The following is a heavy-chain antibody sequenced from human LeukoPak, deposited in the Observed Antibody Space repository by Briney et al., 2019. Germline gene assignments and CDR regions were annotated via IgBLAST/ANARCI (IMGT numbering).Heavy chain of an antibody. CDR1: GYTFTSYG. D-gene: IGHD3-3*01. CDR3: ARRTAGGFGVVIGPFDY. Sequence: ASVKVSCKASGYTFTSYGISWVRQAPGQGLEWMGWMSAYNGNTNYAQKLQGRVTMTTDTSTSTAYMELRSLRSDDTAVYYCARRTAGGFGVVIGPFDYWGQGTLVTVSS. V-gene: IGHV1-18*01. CDR2: MSAYNGNT. J-gene: IGHJ4*02.